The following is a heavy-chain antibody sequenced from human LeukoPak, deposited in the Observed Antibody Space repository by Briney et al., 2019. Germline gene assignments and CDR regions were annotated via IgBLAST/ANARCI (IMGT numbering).Heavy chain of an antibody. V-gene: IGHV3-7*01. Sequence: GGSLRLSCAASGFSFRIHWMTWVRQAPGKGLEWVANINQDGREKYYVDSVKGRFTVSRDNTKNSLYLQMNSLRDEDTAVYYCARDNVPAGLALDYWGQGTLVTVSS. D-gene: IGHD6-19*01. CDR3: ARDNVPAGLALDY. CDR2: INQDGREK. J-gene: IGHJ4*02. CDR1: GFSFRIHW.